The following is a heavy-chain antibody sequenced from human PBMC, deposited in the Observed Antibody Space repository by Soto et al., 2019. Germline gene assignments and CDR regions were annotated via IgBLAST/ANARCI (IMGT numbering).Heavy chain of an antibody. CDR3: ARLPFPWGWFDP. CDR1: GIVFSDY. J-gene: IGHJ5*02. V-gene: IGHV3-11*01. D-gene: IGHD3-16*01. Sequence: QVQLVESGGGLVKPGGSLRLSCAASGIVFSDYMSWVRQAPGKGLEWLSYISGSGRTIYSADSVKGRFTISRDNATNSVYLQMNNVRTEDTAVYYCARLPFPWGWFDPWGQGTLVTVSS. CDR2: ISGSGRTI.